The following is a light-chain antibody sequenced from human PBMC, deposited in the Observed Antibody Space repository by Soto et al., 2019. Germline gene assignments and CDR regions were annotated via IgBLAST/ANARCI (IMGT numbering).Light chain of an antibody. CDR2: GAS. J-gene: IGKJ4*01. Sequence: EIVTLEAPPTLSKSPGQRATPSSRASQSVSSNLAWYQQKPGQAPSLLIYGASTRATGTPARFSGSGSGTEFTLTISSLQSEHFAVYYCQQYIRWPLTFGRGITV. V-gene: IGKV3-15*01. CDR3: QQYIRWPLT. CDR1: QSVSSN.